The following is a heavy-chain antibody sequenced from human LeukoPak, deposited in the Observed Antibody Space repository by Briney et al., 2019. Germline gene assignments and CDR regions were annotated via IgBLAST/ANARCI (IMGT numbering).Heavy chain of an antibody. V-gene: IGHV1-2*02. CDR1: GYTFTGYY. D-gene: IGHD6-6*01. Sequence: GASVKVSCKASGYTFTGYYMHWVRQAPGQGLAWMGWINPNSGGTNYAQKFQGRVTMTRDTSISTAYMELSRLRSDDTAVYYCARFRAARLWDWFDPWGQGTLVTVSS. CDR3: ARFRAARLWDWFDP. J-gene: IGHJ5*02. CDR2: INPNSGGT.